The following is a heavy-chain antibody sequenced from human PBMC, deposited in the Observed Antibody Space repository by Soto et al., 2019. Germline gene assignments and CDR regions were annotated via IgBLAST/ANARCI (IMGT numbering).Heavy chain of an antibody. J-gene: IGHJ6*02. CDR1: GFTFSNNA. Sequence: GGPLRLSCAASGFTFSNNAMSWVRQAPGKEMKWNSTISGSGTSTYFADSVKGRFTISRDNPENTLYLQMNSLRAEDMAVYYCAKDSSGGGYYYYGMDVWGQGTTVTVSS. CDR3: AKDSSGGGYYYYGMDV. D-gene: IGHD3-22*01. V-gene: IGHV3-23*01. CDR2: ISGSGTST.